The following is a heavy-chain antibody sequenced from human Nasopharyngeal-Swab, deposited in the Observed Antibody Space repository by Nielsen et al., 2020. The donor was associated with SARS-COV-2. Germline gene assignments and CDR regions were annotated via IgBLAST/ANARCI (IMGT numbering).Heavy chain of an antibody. D-gene: IGHD6-13*01. V-gene: IGHV5-10-1*01. J-gene: IGHJ6*02. CDR3: ARHGIAASGSRGMDV. CDR1: GYSFTSYW. CDR2: IDPSDSYT. Sequence: KVSCKGSGYSFTSYWISWVRQMPGKGLEWMGRIDPSDSYTNYSPSFQGHVTISADKSISTAYLQWSSLKSSDTAMYYCARHGIAASGSRGMDVWVQGTTVTVSS.